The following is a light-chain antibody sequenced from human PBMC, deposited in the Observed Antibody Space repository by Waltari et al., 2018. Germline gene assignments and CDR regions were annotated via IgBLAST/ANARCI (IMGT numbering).Light chain of an antibody. CDR2: KAS. CDR3: HQYARSWT. Sequence: DIQMTQSPSTVSAYVGDRVTITCRASQSISNWLAWYQQKPGKAPNLLIYKASSLQSGVPSRFSGSGSGSEYTLTISSLQPGDSATYYCHQYARSWTFGLGTKVEIK. J-gene: IGKJ1*01. V-gene: IGKV1-5*03. CDR1: QSISNW.